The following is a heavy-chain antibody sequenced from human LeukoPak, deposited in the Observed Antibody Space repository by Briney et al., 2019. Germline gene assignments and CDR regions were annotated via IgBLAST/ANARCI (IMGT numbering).Heavy chain of an antibody. Sequence: LETLSLTCTVSGGSISSYYWSWIRQPPGKGLEWIGYIYYSGSTNYNPSLKSRVTISVDKSKNQFSLKLSSVTAADTAVYYCARGGSVAGPSYFDYWGQGTLVTVSS. CDR3: ARGGSVAGPSYFDY. V-gene: IGHV4-59*12. CDR1: GGSISSYY. CDR2: IYYSGST. D-gene: IGHD6-19*01. J-gene: IGHJ4*02.